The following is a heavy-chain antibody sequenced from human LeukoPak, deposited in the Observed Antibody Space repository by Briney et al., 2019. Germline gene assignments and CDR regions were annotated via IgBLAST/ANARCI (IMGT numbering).Heavy chain of an antibody. V-gene: IGHV3-72*01. CDR2: TKNKGNSYTR. CDR3: NTARGFDP. J-gene: IGHJ5*02. Sequence: GGSLRLSCAASGFTFSSYGMHWVRQAPGKGLEWCGRTKNKGNSYTREYAASVKGRFTISRDDSINTLYLQMNSLKPEDTAVYYCNTARGFDPWGQGTLVTVSS. CDR1: GFTFSSYG. D-gene: IGHD5-18*01.